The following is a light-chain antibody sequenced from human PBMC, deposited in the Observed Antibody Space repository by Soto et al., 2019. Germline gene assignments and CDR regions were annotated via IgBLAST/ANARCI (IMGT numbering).Light chain of an antibody. Sequence: QPVLTQSPSASASLGASVKLTCTLSSGHNNYPIGWHQLQPEKGPRLLMKIKADGSHYKGDGIPDRFSGSSSGAERYLSISSLQSEDEADYYCQTWGTGFVIFGGGTKLTVL. CDR1: SGHNNYP. CDR2: IKADGSH. CDR3: QTWGTGFVI. J-gene: IGLJ2*01. V-gene: IGLV4-69*01.